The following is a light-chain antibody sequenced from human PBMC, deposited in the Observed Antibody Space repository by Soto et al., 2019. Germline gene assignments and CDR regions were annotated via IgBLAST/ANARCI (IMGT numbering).Light chain of an antibody. CDR2: EVS. J-gene: IGLJ1*01. CDR3: SSYTSTTTRV. CDR1: SXDVGGYNY. Sequence: QSALTQPASVSGSPGQSITISCTGTSXDVGGYNYVSWYQQHPGKGPKLIIYEVSNRPSGVSNRFSGSKSGNTATLTLSGLQAEDEADYYCSSYTSTTTRVFGTGTKVTVL. V-gene: IGLV2-14*03.